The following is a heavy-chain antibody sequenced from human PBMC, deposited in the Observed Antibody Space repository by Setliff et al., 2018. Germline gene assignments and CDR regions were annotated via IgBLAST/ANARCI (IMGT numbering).Heavy chain of an antibody. CDR3: ARRGIAVAGYYYYGMDV. D-gene: IGHD6-19*01. Sequence: ASVKVSCKASGYNFTSYGISWVRQAPGQGLEWMGWISAYNGNTNYAQKLQGRVTMTTDTSTSTTYMELRSLRSDDTAVYYCARRGIAVAGYYYYGMDVLGQGTTVTVSS. J-gene: IGHJ6*02. V-gene: IGHV1-18*01. CDR1: GYNFTSYG. CDR2: ISAYNGNT.